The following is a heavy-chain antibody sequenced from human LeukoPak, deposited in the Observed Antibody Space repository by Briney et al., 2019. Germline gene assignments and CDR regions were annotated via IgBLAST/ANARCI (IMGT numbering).Heavy chain of an antibody. CDR1: EFTFSNAW. V-gene: IGHV3-15*01. CDR2: IKSKTDGGTT. Sequence: KPGGSLRLSCAASEFTFSNAWMSWVRQAPGKGLEWVGRIKSKTDGGTTDYAAPVKGRFTISRDDSKNTLYLQMNSLKTEDTAVYYCTTDAFYGDYVKVNDYWGQGTLVTVSS. CDR3: TTDAFYGDYVKVNDY. D-gene: IGHD4-17*01. J-gene: IGHJ4*02.